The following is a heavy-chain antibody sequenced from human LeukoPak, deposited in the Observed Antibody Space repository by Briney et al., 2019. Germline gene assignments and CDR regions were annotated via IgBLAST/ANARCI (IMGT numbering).Heavy chain of an antibody. CDR3: ASNPSIRRGVWSGLQAAY. V-gene: IGHV5-51*01. CDR2: IYPGDSDT. Sequence: GESLKISCKGSGYSFTSYWIGWVRQMPGKGMEWVGIIYPGDSDTRYSSSFQGQVTISADKSISTAYLQWSSLKASDTAMYYCASNPSIRRGVWSGLQAAYWDQGTLVTVSS. CDR1: GYSFTSYW. J-gene: IGHJ4*02. D-gene: IGHD3-3*01.